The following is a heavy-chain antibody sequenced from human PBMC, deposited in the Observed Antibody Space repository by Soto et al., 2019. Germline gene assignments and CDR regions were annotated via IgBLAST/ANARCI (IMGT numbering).Heavy chain of an antibody. J-gene: IGHJ6*02. CDR3: GRGGYRHYSAYYYYALDV. D-gene: IGHD4-4*01. V-gene: IGHV3-72*01. CDR1: GFTLSDYY. Sequence: PGGSLRLSCVASGFTLSDYYVHWVRQAPGKGLEWVGRTRDKPNSYTTEYAASVEGRFTISKDDSKNSLYLQLNSLNTEDTAVYYCGRGGYRHYSAYYYYALDVWGQGTTVTVSS. CDR2: TRDKPNSYTT.